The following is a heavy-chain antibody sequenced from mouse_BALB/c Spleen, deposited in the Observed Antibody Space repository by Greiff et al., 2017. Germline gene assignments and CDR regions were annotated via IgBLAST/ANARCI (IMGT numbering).Heavy chain of an antibody. J-gene: IGHJ3*01. CDR1: GFTFSSYG. V-gene: IGHV5-6-3*01. CDR3: ARDTWLAWFAY. D-gene: IGHD1-1*02. CDR2: INSNGGST. Sequence: DVKLVESGGGLVQPGGSLKLSCAASGFTFSSYGMSWVRQTPDKRLELVATINSNGGSTYYPDSVKGRFTISRDNAKNTLYLQMSSLKSEDTAMYYCARDTWLAWFAYWGQGTLVTVSA.